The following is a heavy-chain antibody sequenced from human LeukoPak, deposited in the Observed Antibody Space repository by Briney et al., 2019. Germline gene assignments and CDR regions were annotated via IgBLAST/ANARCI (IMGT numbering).Heavy chain of an antibody. CDR3: AKDIVVVPALGVAFDI. CDR2: IYSGGST. V-gene: IGHV3-53*01. CDR1: GFTVSSNY. J-gene: IGHJ3*02. Sequence: SGGSLRLSCAASGFTVSSNYMSWVRQAPGKGLEWVSVIYSGGSTYYADSVKGRFTISRDNSKNTLYLQMNSLRAEDTAVYYCAKDIVVVPALGVAFDIWGQGTMVTVSS. D-gene: IGHD2-2*01.